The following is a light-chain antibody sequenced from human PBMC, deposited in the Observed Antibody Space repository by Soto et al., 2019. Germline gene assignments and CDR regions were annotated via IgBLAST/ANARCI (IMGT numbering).Light chain of an antibody. CDR1: QGISSY. Sequence: AIRMTQSPSSLSASTGDRVTITCRASQGISSYLAWYQQKPGKAPKLLIYAASTLQSGVPSRFSGSGSGTDFTLTISCLQSEDFATYYCQQYYSYPRFGPGTKVDI. CDR2: AAS. CDR3: QQYYSYPR. V-gene: IGKV1-8*01. J-gene: IGKJ3*01.